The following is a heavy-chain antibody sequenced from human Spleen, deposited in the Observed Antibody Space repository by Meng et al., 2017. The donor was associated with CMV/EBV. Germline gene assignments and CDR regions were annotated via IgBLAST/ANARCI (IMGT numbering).Heavy chain of an antibody. J-gene: IGHJ5*02. CDR3: ALTTVNWFDP. D-gene: IGHD4-17*01. CDR2: IYYNGNT. Sequence: LTCTVSGGPKGRGNYHWGWSRQPPGKGLEWIGSIYYNGNTFYNPSLKSRVTISGDTSKTQFSLKVNSLTAADTAVYYCALTTVNWFDPWGHGTLVTVSS. CDR1: GGPKGRGNYH. V-gene: IGHV4-39*07.